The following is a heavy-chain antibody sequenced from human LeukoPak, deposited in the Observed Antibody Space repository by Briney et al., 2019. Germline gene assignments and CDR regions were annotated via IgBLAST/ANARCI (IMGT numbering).Heavy chain of an antibody. CDR3: AGGTGWITDV. D-gene: IGHD6-19*01. CDR2: ISSGGAPI. V-gene: IGHV3-48*02. Sequence: GGSLRLSCAASGFTFSAYSMNWVRQAPGKGLEWVSHISSGGAPIFYADSVKGRFTISRDNGQNSLYLQMNSLRDGDTAMYYCAGGTGWITDVWGQGTTVTVSS. J-gene: IGHJ6*02. CDR1: GFTFSAYS.